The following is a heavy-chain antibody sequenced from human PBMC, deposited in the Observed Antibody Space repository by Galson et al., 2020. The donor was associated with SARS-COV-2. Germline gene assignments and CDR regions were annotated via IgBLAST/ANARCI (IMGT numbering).Heavy chain of an antibody. D-gene: IGHD1-26*01. CDR1: GFTFSSHA. CDR2: ISRSGDIT. V-gene: IGHV3-23*01. Sequence: GESLKISCAASGFTFSSHAMSWVRQAPGKGLEWVSAISRSGDITYYADSVKGRFTISRDNSKNTLYLQMNSLRAEDTAVYSCVNPPLGGRTPLWGQGTLVTVSS. J-gene: IGHJ4*02. CDR3: VNPPLGGRTPL.